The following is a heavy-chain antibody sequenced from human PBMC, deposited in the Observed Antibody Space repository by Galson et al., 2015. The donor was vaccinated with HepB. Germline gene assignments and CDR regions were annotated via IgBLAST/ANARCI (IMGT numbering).Heavy chain of an antibody. Sequence: SLRLSCAASGFTFSSYAMHWVRQAPGKGLEWVAVISYDGSNKYYADSVKGRFTISRDNSKNTLYLQMNSLRAEDTAVYYCARDLRRDIVVVHYYYGMDVWGQGTTVTVSS. CDR3: ARDLRRDIVVVHYYYGMDV. J-gene: IGHJ6*02. CDR2: ISYDGSNK. V-gene: IGHV3-30*04. D-gene: IGHD2-15*01. CDR1: GFTFSSYA.